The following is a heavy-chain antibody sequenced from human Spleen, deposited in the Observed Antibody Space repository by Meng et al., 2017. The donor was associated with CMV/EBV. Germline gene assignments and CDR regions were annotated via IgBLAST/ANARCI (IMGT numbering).Heavy chain of an antibody. CDR2: TYYRSKWYN. CDR1: GDSVSSNSAA. CDR3: ARDPSAPGGFDP. D-gene: IGHD3-16*01. J-gene: IGHJ5*02. V-gene: IGHV6-1*01. Sequence: SQTLSLTCAISGDSVSSNSAAWNWIRQSPSRGLEWLGRTYYRSKWYNDYAVSVKSRITINPDPSKNQFSLQLNSVTPAHTAVYYSARDPSAPGGFDPWGQGTLVTVSS.